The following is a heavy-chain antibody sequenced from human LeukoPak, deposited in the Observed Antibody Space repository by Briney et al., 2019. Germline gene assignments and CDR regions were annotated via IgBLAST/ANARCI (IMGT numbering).Heavy chain of an antibody. Sequence: GRSLRLSCAASGFTFDGYAMHWVRQAPGKGLEWVSGISWNSGSIGYADSVKGRFTISRDNAKNSLYLQMNSLRAEDTALYYCAKGRCSSTSCYIDYWGQGTLVTVSS. CDR3: AKGRCSSTSCYIDY. D-gene: IGHD2-2*02. CDR1: GFTFDGYA. J-gene: IGHJ4*02. V-gene: IGHV3-9*01. CDR2: ISWNSGSI.